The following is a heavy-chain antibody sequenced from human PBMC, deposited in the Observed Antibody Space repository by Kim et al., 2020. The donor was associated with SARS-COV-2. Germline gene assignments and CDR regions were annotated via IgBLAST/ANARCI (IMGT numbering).Heavy chain of an antibody. D-gene: IGHD6-6*01. CDR1: GFTFSSYS. CDR2: ISSSSSYI. Sequence: GGSLRLSCAASGFTFSSYSMNWVRQAPGKGLEWVSSISSSSSYIYYADSVKGRFTISRDNAKNSLYLQMNSLRAEDTAVYYCARDRGVARLHYYGMDVWGQGTTVTVSS. CDR3: ARDRGVARLHYYGMDV. J-gene: IGHJ6*02. V-gene: IGHV3-21*01.